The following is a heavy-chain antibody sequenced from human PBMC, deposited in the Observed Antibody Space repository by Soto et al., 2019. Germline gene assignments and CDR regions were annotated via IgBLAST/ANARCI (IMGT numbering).Heavy chain of an antibody. CDR1: GFTFSNAW. CDR2: IKSKTDGGTT. CDR3: TIVRPADYYYYGMDV. J-gene: IGHJ6*02. Sequence: GGSLRLSCAASGFTFSNAWMNWVRQAPGKGLEWVGRIKSKTDGGTTDYAAPVKGRFTISRDDSKNTLYLQMNSLKTEDTAVYYCTIVRPADYYYYGMDVSGQGTTVTVSS. V-gene: IGHV3-15*07. D-gene: IGHD2-2*01.